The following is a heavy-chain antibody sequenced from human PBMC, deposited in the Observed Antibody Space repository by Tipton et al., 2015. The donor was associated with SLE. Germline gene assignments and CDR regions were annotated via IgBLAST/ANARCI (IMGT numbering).Heavy chain of an antibody. CDR2: IRSKAYSGTA. V-gene: IGHV3-49*04. CDR1: GFTFGDYA. Sequence: SLRLSCTASGFTFGDYAMTWVRQAPGKGLEWISFIRSKAYSGTAEYAASVKGRFTISRDDSKSIAYLQMNSLKTEDTAVYYCARGGGANWFDPWGQGTLVTVSS. D-gene: IGHD4-23*01. CDR3: ARGGGANWFDP. J-gene: IGHJ5*02.